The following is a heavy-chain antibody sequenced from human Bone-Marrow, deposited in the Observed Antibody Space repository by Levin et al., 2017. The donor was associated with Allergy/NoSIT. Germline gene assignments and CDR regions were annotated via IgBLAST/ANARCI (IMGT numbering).Heavy chain of an antibody. J-gene: IGHJ4*02. D-gene: IGHD3-10*01. Sequence: GESLKISCQGSGYQFTDYWIGWVRQLPGKGLEWMGNIYPGDSETRSSPSFQGQVTFSVDKSINTAYLQWDRMRATDNALSYGARQTDELPPYDGEWVEEHYFDYWGQGTLVTVSS. CDR2: IYPGDSET. CDR3: ARQTDELPPYDGEWVEEHYFDY. V-gene: IGHV5-51*01. CDR1: GYQFTDYW.